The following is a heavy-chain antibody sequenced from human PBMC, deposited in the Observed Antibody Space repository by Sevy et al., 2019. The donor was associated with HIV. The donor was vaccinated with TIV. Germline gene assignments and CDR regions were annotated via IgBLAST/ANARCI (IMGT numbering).Heavy chain of an antibody. CDR2: ISYDGSNK. J-gene: IGHJ5*02. CDR1: GFTFSSYA. D-gene: IGHD3-10*01. V-gene: IGHV3-30*04. CDR3: AREGLRAYYYGSGSYYNAGRWFDP. Sequence: SLRLSCAASGFTFSSYAMHWVRQAPGKGLEWVAVISYDGSNKYYADSVKGRFTISRDNSKNTLYLQMNSLRAEDTAVYYCAREGLRAYYYGSGSYYNAGRWFDPWGQGTLVTVSS.